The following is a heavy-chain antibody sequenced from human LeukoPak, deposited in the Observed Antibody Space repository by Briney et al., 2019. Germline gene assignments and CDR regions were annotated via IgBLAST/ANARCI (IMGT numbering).Heavy chain of an antibody. CDR3: VIGEGWQPDY. D-gene: IGHD5-24*01. Sequence: SETLSLTCAVSGASISSFFCNWVRQPPGKGLEWIGYIYKSENTNYNPSLKSRVTISGDTSRNEFSLKLTSVTAADTAEYYCVIGEGWQPDYWGQGTLVTVSS. CDR2: IYKSENT. J-gene: IGHJ4*01. CDR1: GASISSFF. V-gene: IGHV4-59*01.